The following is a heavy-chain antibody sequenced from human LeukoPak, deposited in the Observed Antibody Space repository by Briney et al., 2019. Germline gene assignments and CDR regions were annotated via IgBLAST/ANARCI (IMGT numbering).Heavy chain of an antibody. D-gene: IGHD6-19*01. J-gene: IGHJ4*02. CDR2: FKFGTT. Sequence: GGSRRLSGAASGFTWSNSWVSWFGQAPGKGLDWVGRFKFGTTDYAAPVKGRFTVSRDDSKVTFYLQMNSLKNEDTAVYYCATDIAGAGKGEFDFWGQGTLVTVSS. V-gene: IGHV3-15*01. CDR3: ATDIAGAGKGEFDF. CDR1: GFTWSNSW.